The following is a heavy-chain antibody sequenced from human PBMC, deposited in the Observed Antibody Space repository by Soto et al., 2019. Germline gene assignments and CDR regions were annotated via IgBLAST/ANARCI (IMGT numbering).Heavy chain of an antibody. Sequence: ASVKVSCKASGYTLSTYGISWVRQAPGQGLEWMGWISAYNGDTNYAQKLRGRVTMTTDTSTNTAYMEVRSLRFDDTAVYYCAKATLEREGWDYYGMDVWGQGTTVTVSS. D-gene: IGHD1-1*01. J-gene: IGHJ6*02. CDR3: AKATLEREGWDYYGMDV. CDR2: ISAYNGDT. CDR1: GYTLSTYG. V-gene: IGHV1-18*01.